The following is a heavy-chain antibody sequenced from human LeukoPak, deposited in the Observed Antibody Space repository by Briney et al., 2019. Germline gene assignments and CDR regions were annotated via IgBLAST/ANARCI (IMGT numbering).Heavy chain of an antibody. V-gene: IGHV3-23*01. CDR1: GFTFSSYA. CDR3: AKSPSTGVVVPAVIQLYFDY. J-gene: IGHJ4*02. CDR2: ISGSGGST. D-gene: IGHD2-2*01. Sequence: GGSLRLSCAASGFTFSSYAMSWVRQAPGKGLEWVSAISGSGGSTYYADSVKGRFTISRDNSRNTLYLQMNSLRAEDTAVYYCAKSPSTGVVVPAVIQLYFDYWGQGTLVTVSS.